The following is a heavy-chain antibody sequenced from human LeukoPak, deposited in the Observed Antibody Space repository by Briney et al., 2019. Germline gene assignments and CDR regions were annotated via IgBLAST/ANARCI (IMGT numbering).Heavy chain of an antibody. CDR2: INHSGST. D-gene: IGHD6-19*01. V-gene: IGHV4-34*01. Sequence: PSETLSLTCAVYGGSFSGYYWSWIRQPPGKGLEWIGEINHSGSTNYNPSLKSRVTISVDTSKNQFSLKLSSVTAADTAVYYRARFAQNLAVAGNPFDYWGQGTLVTVSS. J-gene: IGHJ4*02. CDR3: ARFAQNLAVAGNPFDY. CDR1: GGSFSGYY.